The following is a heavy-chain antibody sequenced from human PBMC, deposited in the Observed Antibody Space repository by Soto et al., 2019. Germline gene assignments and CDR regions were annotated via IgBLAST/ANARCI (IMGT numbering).Heavy chain of an antibody. CDR3: AREYYGLLTGYYTDY. Sequence: DVQLVESGGDLVQRGGSLRLSRAASGFPFSSYWMHWVRHTPGKGLDWVARISGDGVTTYYADSVTGRFTVSRDNAKNTLSLQISGLRAEDTAVYYCAREYYGLLTGYYTDYWGQGTLVSVSS. V-gene: IGHV3-74*01. CDR1: GFPFSSYW. D-gene: IGHD3-9*01. J-gene: IGHJ4*02. CDR2: ISGDGVTT.